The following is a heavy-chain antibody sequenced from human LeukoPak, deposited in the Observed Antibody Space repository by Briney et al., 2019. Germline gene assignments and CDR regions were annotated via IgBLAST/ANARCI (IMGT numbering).Heavy chain of an antibody. V-gene: IGHV1-18*01. Sequence: GASVKVSCKASGYTFTSYGISWVRQAPGQGLEWMGWISAYNGNTNYAQKFQGRVTMTRDTSTSTVYMELSSLRSEDTAVYYCARDSAGRLASQGAFDIWGQGTMVTVSS. J-gene: IGHJ3*02. CDR1: GYTFTSYG. D-gene: IGHD6-19*01. CDR2: ISAYNGNT. CDR3: ARDSAGRLASQGAFDI.